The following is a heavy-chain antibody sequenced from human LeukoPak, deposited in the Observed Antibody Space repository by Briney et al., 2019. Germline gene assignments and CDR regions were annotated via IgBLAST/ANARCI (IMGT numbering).Heavy chain of an antibody. CDR3: ARGTTVTTGSYYYYMDV. D-gene: IGHD4-17*01. CDR1: GYTFTGYY. Sequence: ASVKVSCKASGYTFTGYYMHWVRQAPGQGLEWMGWINPNSGGTNYAQKFQGRVTMTRDTSISTAYMELSRLRSDDTAVYYCARGTTVTTGSYYYYMDVWGKGTTVTVSS. CDR2: INPNSGGT. J-gene: IGHJ6*03. V-gene: IGHV1-2*02.